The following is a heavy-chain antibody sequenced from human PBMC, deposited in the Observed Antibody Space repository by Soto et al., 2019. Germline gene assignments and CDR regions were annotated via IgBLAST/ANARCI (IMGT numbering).Heavy chain of an antibody. CDR2: IYYSGST. D-gene: IGHD4-17*01. V-gene: IGHV4-31*02. CDR3: ARDDEMTTVVI. J-gene: IGHJ4*02. CDR1: GFTFSSYA. Sequence: LRLSCAASGFTFSSYAMSWIRQHPGKGLEWIGYIYYSGSTYYNPSLKSRVTISVDTSKNQFSLKLSSVTAADTAVYYCARDDEMTTVVIWGQGTLVTVSS.